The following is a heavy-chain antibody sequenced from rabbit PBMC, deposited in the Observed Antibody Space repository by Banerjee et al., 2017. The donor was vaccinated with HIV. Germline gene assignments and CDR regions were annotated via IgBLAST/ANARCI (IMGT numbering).Heavy chain of an antibody. D-gene: IGHD6-1*01. CDR1: GFDFSSYY. CDR2: IDPVFGST. V-gene: IGHV1S7*01. J-gene: IGHJ4*01. Sequence: QLKESGGGPVQPGGSLKLSCKASGFDFSSYYMSWVRQAPGKGLEWIGYIDPVFGSTYYASWVNGRFTISSHNAQNTLYLQLNSLTAADTATYFCARDDAVYGYAFFDLWGPGTLVTVS. CDR3: ARDDAVYGYAFFDL.